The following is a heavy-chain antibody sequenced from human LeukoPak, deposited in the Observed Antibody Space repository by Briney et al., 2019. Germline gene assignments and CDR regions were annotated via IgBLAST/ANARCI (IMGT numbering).Heavy chain of an antibody. D-gene: IGHD2-2*02. CDR2: NSGSGGST. CDR1: GFTFSSYA. V-gene: IGHV3-23*01. J-gene: IGHJ4*02. CDR3: AKDRHIVVVPAAIGAFDY. Sequence: GGSLRLSCAASGFTFSSYAMSWVRQAPGKGLEWVSANSGSGGSTYYADSVKGRFIISRDNSKNTLYLQMNSLRAEDTAVYYCAKDRHIVVVPAAIGAFDYWGQGTLVTVSS.